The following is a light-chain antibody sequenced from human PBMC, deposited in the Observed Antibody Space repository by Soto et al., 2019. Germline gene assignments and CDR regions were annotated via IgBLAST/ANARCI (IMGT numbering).Light chain of an antibody. CDR1: QSISSW. CDR3: QQYKSLYT. V-gene: IGKV1-5*03. Sequence: DIQMTQSPSTLSASVGDRVTITCRASQSISSWLAWYQQKPGKAPKLLIYQASSLESGVTSRFSGSGTGTEFTLTISSLQPDDCATYYCQQYKSLYTFGQGTKLEIK. J-gene: IGKJ2*01. CDR2: QAS.